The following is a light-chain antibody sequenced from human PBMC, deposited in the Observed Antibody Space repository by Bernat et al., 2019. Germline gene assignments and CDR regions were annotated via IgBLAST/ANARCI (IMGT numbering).Light chain of an antibody. CDR1: QSVSSN. CDR3: QQYNNWHPLA. V-gene: IGKV3-15*01. Sequence: EIVMTQSPATLSVSPGERATLSCRASQSVSSNLAWYQQKPGQAPRLLIYGASTRATGIPARFSGSGSGTEFTLTISSLQPEDFAVYYCQQYNNWHPLAFGGGTKVEIK. CDR2: GAS. J-gene: IGKJ4*01.